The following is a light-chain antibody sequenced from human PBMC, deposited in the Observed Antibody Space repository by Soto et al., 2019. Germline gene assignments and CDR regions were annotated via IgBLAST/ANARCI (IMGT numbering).Light chain of an antibody. CDR2: RNN. Sequence: QAVVTQPPSASGTPGQRVTISCSGSGSNIGSNYVYWYQQLPGTAPKLLIYRNNQRPSGVPDRFSGSKSGTSASLAISGLRSEDEADYYCVAWDDSLSGGVFGTGTKLTVL. J-gene: IGLJ1*01. CDR1: GSNIGSNY. CDR3: VAWDDSLSGGV. V-gene: IGLV1-47*01.